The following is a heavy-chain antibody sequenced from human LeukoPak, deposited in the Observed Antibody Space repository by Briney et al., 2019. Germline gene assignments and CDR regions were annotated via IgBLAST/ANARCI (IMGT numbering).Heavy chain of an antibody. Sequence: GGSLRLSCAASGFTFSSYSMNWVRQAPGKGLEWVSSISSSRSYIYYADSVKGRFTISRDNAKNSLYLQMNSLRAEDTAVYYCARGGDCSGGNCYIYYYYYMDVWGKGTTVTVSS. V-gene: IGHV3-21*01. D-gene: IGHD2-15*01. CDR1: GFTFSSYS. CDR3: ARGGDCSGGNCYIYYYYYMDV. J-gene: IGHJ6*03. CDR2: ISSSRSYI.